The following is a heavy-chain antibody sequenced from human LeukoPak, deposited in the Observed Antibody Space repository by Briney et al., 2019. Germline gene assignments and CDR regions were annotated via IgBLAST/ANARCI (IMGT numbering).Heavy chain of an antibody. CDR2: IYYSGST. D-gene: IGHD3-22*01. CDR1: GGSISSYY. CDR3: ARADYYDSTFDY. V-gene: IGHV4-59*01. Sequence: SETLSLTCTVSGGSISSYYWSWIRQPPGKGLEWIGYIYYSGSTNYNPPLKSRVTISVDTSKNQFSLKLSSVTAADTAVYYCARADYYDSTFDYWGQGTLVTVSS. J-gene: IGHJ4*02.